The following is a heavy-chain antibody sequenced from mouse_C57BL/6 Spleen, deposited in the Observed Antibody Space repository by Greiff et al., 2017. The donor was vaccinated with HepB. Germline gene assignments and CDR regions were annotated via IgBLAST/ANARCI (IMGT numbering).Heavy chain of an antibody. Sequence: ESGPGLVKPSQSLSLTCSVTGYSITSGYYWNWIRQFPGNKLEWMGYISYDGSNNYNPSLKNRISITRDTSKNQFFLKLNSVTTEDTATYYCAREGLGPFAYWGQGTLVTVSA. CDR3: AREGLGPFAY. V-gene: IGHV3-6*01. CDR2: ISYDGSN. D-gene: IGHD4-1*01. CDR1: GYSITSGYY. J-gene: IGHJ3*01.